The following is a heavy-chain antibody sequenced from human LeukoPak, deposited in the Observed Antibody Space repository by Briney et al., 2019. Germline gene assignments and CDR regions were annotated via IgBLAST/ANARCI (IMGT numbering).Heavy chain of an antibody. Sequence: SETLSLTRTVSGGSISSGGYYWSWIRQHPGKGLEWIGYIYYSGSTYYNPSLKSRVTISVDTSKNQFSLKLSSVTAADTAVYYCARASPPKTYYYGSGSPFDYWGQGTLVTVSS. CDR3: ARASPPKTYYYGSGSPFDY. CDR1: GGSISSGGYY. J-gene: IGHJ4*02. V-gene: IGHV4-31*03. D-gene: IGHD3-10*01. CDR2: IYYSGST.